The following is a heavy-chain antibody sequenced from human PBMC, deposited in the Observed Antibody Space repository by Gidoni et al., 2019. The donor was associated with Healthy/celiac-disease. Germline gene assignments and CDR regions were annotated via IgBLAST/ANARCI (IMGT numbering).Heavy chain of an antibody. Sequence: QVQLVQSGAEVKKPGASVKVSCKASGSPFTRYYLHLVRQAPGQGLEWMGIINPSGGSTSYAQKCQGRVTMTRDTSTSTVYMERSSLRSEDTAVYYCAREYCSGGSCYSGACYYYYGMDVWGQGTTVTVSS. CDR2: INPSGGST. J-gene: IGHJ6*02. CDR1: GSPFTRYY. D-gene: IGHD2-15*01. V-gene: IGHV1-46*01. CDR3: AREYCSGGSCYSGACYYYYGMDV.